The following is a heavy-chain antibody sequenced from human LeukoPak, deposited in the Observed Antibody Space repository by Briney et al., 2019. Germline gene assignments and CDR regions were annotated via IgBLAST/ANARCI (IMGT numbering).Heavy chain of an antibody. Sequence: ASVKVSCKASGYTFTGYYMHWVRQAPGQGLEWMGWINPNSGGTNYAQKFQGRVTMTRDTSISTAYMELSRLRSDDTAVYYCARENMAVPGGDYWGQGTLVTVSS. D-gene: IGHD6-19*01. CDR3: ARENMAVPGGDY. V-gene: IGHV1-2*02. CDR2: INPNSGGT. J-gene: IGHJ4*02. CDR1: GYTFTGYY.